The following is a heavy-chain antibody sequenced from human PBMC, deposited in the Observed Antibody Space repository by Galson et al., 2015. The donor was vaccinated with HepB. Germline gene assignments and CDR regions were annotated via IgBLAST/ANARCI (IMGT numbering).Heavy chain of an antibody. CDR1: GFTFSSYS. Sequence: SLRLSCAASGFTFSSYSMNWVRQAPGKGLEWVSYISSSSSTIYYADSVKGRFTISRDNAKNSLYLQMNSLRDEDTAVYYCASGSRAYYDSSGYYSSFDYWGQGTLVTVSS. V-gene: IGHV3-48*02. J-gene: IGHJ4*02. D-gene: IGHD3-22*01. CDR2: ISSSSSTI. CDR3: ASGSRAYYDSSGYYSSFDY.